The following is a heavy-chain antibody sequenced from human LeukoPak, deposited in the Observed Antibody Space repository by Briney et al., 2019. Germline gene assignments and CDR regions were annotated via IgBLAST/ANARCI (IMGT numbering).Heavy chain of an antibody. V-gene: IGHV4-59*01. CDR3: ARENYDSSLPPGWFDP. CDR1: GGSISSYY. J-gene: IGHJ5*02. Sequence: PSETLSLTCTVSGGSISSYYWSWIRQPPGKGLEWIGYIYYSGSTNYNPSLKSRVTISVDTSKNQFSLKLSSVTAADTAVYYCARENYDSSLPPGWFDPRGQGTLVTVSS. CDR2: IYYSGST. D-gene: IGHD3-22*01.